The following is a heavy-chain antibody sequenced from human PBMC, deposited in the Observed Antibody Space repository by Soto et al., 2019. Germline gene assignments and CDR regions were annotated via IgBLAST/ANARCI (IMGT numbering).Heavy chain of an antibody. Sequence: PSETLSLTCAVSGYSISSGYYWGWIRQPPGKGLEWIGSIYHSGSTYYNPSLKSRVTISVDTSKNQFSLKLSSVTAADTAVYYCARDGVPPTRYYDILTGFFTNWLDPWGQGTLVTVSS. D-gene: IGHD3-9*01. CDR2: IYHSGST. J-gene: IGHJ5*02. V-gene: IGHV4-38-2*02. CDR3: ARDGVPPTRYYDILTGFFTNWLDP. CDR1: GYSISSGYY.